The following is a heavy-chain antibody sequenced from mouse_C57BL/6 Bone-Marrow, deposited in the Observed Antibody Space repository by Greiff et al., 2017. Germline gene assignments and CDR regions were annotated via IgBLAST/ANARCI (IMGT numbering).Heavy chain of an antibody. J-gene: IGHJ4*01. D-gene: IGHD1-1*01. CDR2: IDPSDSYT. CDR3: ARFITTVVAEDWYYAMDY. V-gene: IGHV1-59*01. Sequence: QVQLKQPGAELVRPGTSVKLSCKASGYTFTSYWMHWVKQRPGQGLEWIGVIDPSDSYTNYNQKFKGKATLTVDTSSSTAYMQLSSLTSEDSAVYYCARFITTVVAEDWYYAMDYWGQGTSVTVSS. CDR1: GYTFTSYW.